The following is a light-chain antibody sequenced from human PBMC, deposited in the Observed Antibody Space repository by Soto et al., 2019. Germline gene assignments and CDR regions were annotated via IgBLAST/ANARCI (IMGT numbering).Light chain of an antibody. CDR1: QSVINNY. CDR3: QQYGSSPPEKT. V-gene: IGKV3-20*01. Sequence: EIVLTQSPGTLSLSPGERATLSCRASQSVINNYLAWYQQKPGQAPRLLIYGASSRATGIPDRFSGSGSGTDFTLTIARLEPEDFAVYYCQQYGSSPPEKTFGQGTKVEIK. CDR2: GAS. J-gene: IGKJ1*01.